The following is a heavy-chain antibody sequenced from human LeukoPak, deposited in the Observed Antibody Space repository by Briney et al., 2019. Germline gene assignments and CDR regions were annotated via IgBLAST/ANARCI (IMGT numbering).Heavy chain of an antibody. J-gene: IGHJ4*02. V-gene: IGHV3-23*01. CDR1: GFTFSSYA. CDR2: ISGSGGST. Sequence: GGSLRLSCAASGFTFSSYAMSWVRQAPGKGLEWVSAISGSGGSTYCADSVKGRFTISRDNSKNTLYLQMNSLRAEDTAVYYCAKGHSSSWYYFDYWGQGTLVTVSS. CDR3: AKGHSSSWYYFDY. D-gene: IGHD6-13*01.